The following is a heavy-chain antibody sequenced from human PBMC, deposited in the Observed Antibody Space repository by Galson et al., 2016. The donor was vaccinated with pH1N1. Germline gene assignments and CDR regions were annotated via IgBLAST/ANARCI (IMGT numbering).Heavy chain of an antibody. J-gene: IGHJ3*02. D-gene: IGHD4-17*01. CDR1: GNTFSTSW. V-gene: IGHV5-51*01. CDR3: ARQNDYGDYRGDAFDS. Sequence: QSGAEVKKPGESLKISCQGSGNTFSTSWIGWVRQMPGKGLEWMGIISLGGSYIRYRPSFQGQVAISADQSSNTVYLQWGSLNASDTAIYYCARQNDYGDYRGDAFDSWGQGTMVTVSS. CDR2: ISLGGSYI.